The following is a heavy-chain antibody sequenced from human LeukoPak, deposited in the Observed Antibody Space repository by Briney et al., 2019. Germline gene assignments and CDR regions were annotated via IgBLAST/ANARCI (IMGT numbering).Heavy chain of an antibody. Sequence: GGSLRLSCAASGFSFTMYGIHWVRQAPGKGLEWVAVISTDGNNEYYANSVKGRFTISRDNSKNTVYLEMTSLRTEDTAVYYCAKDQIGWAPGYVSGPLDQWGQGTLVTVSS. V-gene: IGHV3-30*18. D-gene: IGHD6-19*01. J-gene: IGHJ4*02. CDR2: ISTDGNNE. CDR1: GFSFTMYG. CDR3: AKDQIGWAPGYVSGPLDQ.